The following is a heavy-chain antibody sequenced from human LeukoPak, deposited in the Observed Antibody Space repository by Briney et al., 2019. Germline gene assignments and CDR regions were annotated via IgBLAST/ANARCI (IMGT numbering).Heavy chain of an antibody. Sequence: SETLSLTCAVYGGSFSGYYWSWIRQPPGKGLEWIGEINHSGSTNYNPSLKSRVTISVDTSKNQFSLKLSSVTAADPAVYYCARYDSSSFNWFDPWGQGTLVTVSS. D-gene: IGHD6-13*01. CDR2: INHSGST. CDR1: GGSFSGYY. CDR3: ARYDSSSFNWFDP. J-gene: IGHJ5*02. V-gene: IGHV4-34*01.